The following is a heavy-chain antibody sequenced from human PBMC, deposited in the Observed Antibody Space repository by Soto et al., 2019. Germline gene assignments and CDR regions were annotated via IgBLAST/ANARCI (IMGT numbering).Heavy chain of an antibody. Sequence: EVQLLESGGGLAQPGGSLRLSCAASGFTFGSYSMNWVRQAPGKGLEWVSIISGSGGATFYADSVKGRFTISRDNSKQSVFLQMDSLRADDTAVSYCAKVTECGPSRCDAGIDIWGHGTMVTVS. CDR3: AKVTECGPSRCDAGIDI. J-gene: IGHJ3*02. CDR1: GFTFGSYS. CDR2: ISGSGGAT. D-gene: IGHD6-13*01. V-gene: IGHV3-23*01.